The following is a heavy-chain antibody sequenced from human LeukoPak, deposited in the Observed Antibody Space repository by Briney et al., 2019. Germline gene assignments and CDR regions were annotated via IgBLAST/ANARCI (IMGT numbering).Heavy chain of an antibody. CDR1: GGSFSGYY. D-gene: IGHD3-22*01. J-gene: IGHJ4*02. CDR3: ARNGGDYYDSSGYYFVFDY. Sequence: PSETLSLTCAVYGGSFSGYYWSWIRQPPGKELKWIGEINHSGSTNYNPSLKSRVTISVDTSKHQFSLKLSSVTAADTAVYYCARNGGDYYDSSGYYFVFDYWGQGTLVTVSS. CDR2: INHSGST. V-gene: IGHV4-34*01.